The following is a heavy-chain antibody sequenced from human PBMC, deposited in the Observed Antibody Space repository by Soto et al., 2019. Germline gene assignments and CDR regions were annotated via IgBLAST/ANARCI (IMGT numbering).Heavy chain of an antibody. CDR1: GDSVSSVGFH. CDR2: IYNGGST. CDR3: ARAPPGPSPRWDV. D-gene: IGHD3-10*01. Sequence: PSETLSLACTVSGDSVSSVGFHWAWLRRPPGKCLEWIGYIYNGGSTYYRPSLESRMHMXXXAXXXXXSLXLXXVTXADTAVYFCARAPPGPSPRWDVWGQGTTVTVSS. V-gene: IGHV4-30-4*01. J-gene: IGHJ6*02.